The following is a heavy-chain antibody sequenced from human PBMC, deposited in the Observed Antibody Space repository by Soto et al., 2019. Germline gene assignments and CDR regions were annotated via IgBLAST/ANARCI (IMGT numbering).Heavy chain of an antibody. CDR2: ISGSSYT. D-gene: IGHD3-3*01. CDR3: ARDRPPITIFGAVTDSNWFDP. V-gene: IGHV3-21*01. J-gene: IGHJ5*02. Sequence: GGSLRLSCAASGFTFDSFDMNWVRQAPGRGLEWVSSISGSSYTKYADSVKGRFTISRDSAQNSLHLQMNDLRVEDTAVYYCARDRPPITIFGAVTDSNWFDPWGQGPLFTVSS. CDR1: GFTFDSFD.